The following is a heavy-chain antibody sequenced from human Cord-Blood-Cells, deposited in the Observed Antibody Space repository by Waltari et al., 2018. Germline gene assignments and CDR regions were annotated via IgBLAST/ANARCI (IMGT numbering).Heavy chain of an antibody. V-gene: IGHV1-69*01. D-gene: IGHD1-20*01. CDR1: GGPFSSCG. CDR3: ARDRDNWNDPTPSMDV. CDR2: IIPIFGTA. J-gene: IGHJ6*02. Sequence: QVQLVQSGAEVRKPGSWLKVSCKASGGPFSSCGISCARQATGQGLRWMGGIIPIFGTATYAQKFQGRVTITADESTSTAYMELSSLRSEDTAVYYCARDRDNWNDPTPSMDVWGQGTTVTVSS.